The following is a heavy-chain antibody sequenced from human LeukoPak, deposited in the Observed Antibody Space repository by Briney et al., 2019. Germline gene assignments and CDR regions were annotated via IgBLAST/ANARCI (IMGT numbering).Heavy chain of an antibody. J-gene: IGHJ4*02. D-gene: IGHD6-19*01. Sequence: GGSLRLSCAASGFTFSSYAMSWVRQAPGKALEWVSGISDSVGSTYYADSVKGRFTISRDNSKNTLYLQMNSLRAEDTAIYYCAKRPVAGSAIYFDYWGQGTLVTVSS. CDR3: AKRPVAGSAIYFDY. V-gene: IGHV3-23*01. CDR1: GFTFSSYA. CDR2: ISDSVGST.